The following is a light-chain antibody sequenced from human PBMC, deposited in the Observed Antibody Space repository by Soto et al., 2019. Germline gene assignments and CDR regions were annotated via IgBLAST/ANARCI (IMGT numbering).Light chain of an antibody. V-gene: IGKV3-15*01. J-gene: IGKJ4*01. CDR3: QPYNNWPLT. Sequence: VLTQSPATLSVSPGERVTLSCRTSQSVGSSLAWYQQVPGQAPRLHIYGASSRETGISDRFSGGGSGTEFVLTISDLQSEDFAVYYCQPYNNWPLTFGGGTKVDIK. CDR1: QSVGSS. CDR2: GAS.